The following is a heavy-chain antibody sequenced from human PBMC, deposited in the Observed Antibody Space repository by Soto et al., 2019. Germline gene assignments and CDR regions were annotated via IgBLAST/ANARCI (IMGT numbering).Heavy chain of an antibody. D-gene: IGHD3-22*01. J-gene: IGHJ4*02. CDR1: GGTFSRHA. CDR3: ARGWGYDSNDYCFAY. CDR2: IIPNFGTA. Sequence: QVQLVQSGAEVRKPGSSVKVSCKASGGTFSRHAISWVRQAPGQGLEWMGGIIPNFGTANHAQKFQGRVTIIADESTSTVYMELSRLRSEDTAMYYCARGWGYDSNDYCFAYWGQGALVIVSS. V-gene: IGHV1-69*01.